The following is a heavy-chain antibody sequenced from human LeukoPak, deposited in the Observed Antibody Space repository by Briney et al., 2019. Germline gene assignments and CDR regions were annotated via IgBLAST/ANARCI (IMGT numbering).Heavy chain of an antibody. CDR2: IKQDGSEK. D-gene: IGHD3-16*01. CDR3: ARSGVAYDYGDYFDY. CDR1: GFTFSSYW. V-gene: IGHV3-7*03. J-gene: IGHJ4*02. Sequence: GGSLRLSCAASGFTFSSYWMSWVRQAPGKGLEGVANIKQDGSEKYYVDSVKGRFTISRDNAKNSLYLQMDSLRAEDTAVYYCARSGVAYDYGDYFDYWGQGTLVTVSS.